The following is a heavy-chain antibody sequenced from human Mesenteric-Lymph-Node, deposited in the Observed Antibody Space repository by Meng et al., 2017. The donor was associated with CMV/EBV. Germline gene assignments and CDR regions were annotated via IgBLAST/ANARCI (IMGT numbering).Heavy chain of an antibody. D-gene: IGHD3-3*01. Sequence: SETLSLTCAVYGGSFSGYYWSWIRQPPGKGLEWIGEINHSGSTNYNPSLKSRVTISVDTSKNQFSLKLSSVTAADTAVYYCARGRGLRFLEWLLPPYYYYGMDVWGQGTTVTVSS. CDR2: INHSGST. J-gene: IGHJ6*02. CDR3: ARGRGLRFLEWLLPPYYYYGMDV. CDR1: GGSFSGYY. V-gene: IGHV4-34*01.